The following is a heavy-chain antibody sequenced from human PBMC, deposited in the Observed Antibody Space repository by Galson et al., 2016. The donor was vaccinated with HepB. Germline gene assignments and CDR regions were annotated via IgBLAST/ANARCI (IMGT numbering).Heavy chain of an antibody. Sequence: QSGAEVKKPGESLKISCKGSGYSFSNYWISWVRQMPGKGLEWMGRIDPSDSYTMYSPAFQGHVTVSADKSISTAYLQWSSLKASDTAIYYCARHAVYTSGWSNFDYWGQGTLVTVSS. D-gene: IGHD6-19*01. CDR2: IDPSDSYT. V-gene: IGHV5-10-1*01. CDR1: GYSFSNYW. J-gene: IGHJ4*02. CDR3: ARHAVYTSGWSNFDY.